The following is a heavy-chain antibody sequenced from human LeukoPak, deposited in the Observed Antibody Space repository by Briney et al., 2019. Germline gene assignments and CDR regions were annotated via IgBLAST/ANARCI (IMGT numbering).Heavy chain of an antibody. D-gene: IGHD3-10*01. Sequence: SVKVSCKASGGTFSSYAISWVRQAPGQGLEWMGGIIPIFGTANYAQKFQGRVTITTDESTSTAYMELSSLRSEDAAVYYCALGETIGYFVDYWGQGTLVTVSS. CDR1: GGTFSSYA. CDR3: ALGETIGYFVDY. CDR2: IIPIFGTA. J-gene: IGHJ4*02. V-gene: IGHV1-69*05.